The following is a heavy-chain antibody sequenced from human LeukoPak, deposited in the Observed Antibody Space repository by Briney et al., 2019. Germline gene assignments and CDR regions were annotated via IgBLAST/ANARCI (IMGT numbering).Heavy chain of an antibody. V-gene: IGHV1-2*02. CDR1: GYTFTGYY. J-gene: IGHJ4*02. CDR3: ASSDCSGGSCFILDY. Sequence: ASVKVSCKASGYTFTGYYMHWVRQAPGQGLEWMGWINPNSGGTNYAQKFQGRVTMTSDTSTSTVYMELSRLRSEDTAVYYCASSDCSGGSCFILDYWGQGTLVTVSS. D-gene: IGHD2-15*01. CDR2: INPNSGGT.